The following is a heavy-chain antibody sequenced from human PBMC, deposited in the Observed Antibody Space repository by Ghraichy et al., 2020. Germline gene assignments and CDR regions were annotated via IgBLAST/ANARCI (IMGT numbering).Heavy chain of an antibody. J-gene: IGHJ3*02. Sequence: SQTLSLTCTVSGASISDYYWAWIRQPPGKGLECLGFFHFGGNSNYKPSLKSRVAMSADTSKNQFSLNLRSVTAADTAVYYCERLEIVIIPTSIWAFDIWGQGTMVTISS. D-gene: IGHD2-2*03. CDR1: GASISDYY. CDR3: ERLEIVIIPTSIWAFDI. V-gene: IGHV4-59*08. CDR2: FHFGGNS.